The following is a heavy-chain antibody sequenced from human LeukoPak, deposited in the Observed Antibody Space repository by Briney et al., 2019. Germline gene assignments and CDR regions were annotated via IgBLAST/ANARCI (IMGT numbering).Heavy chain of an antibody. Sequence: SETVSLTCAVYGGSFSGYYWSWIRQPPGKGLEWIGEINHSGSTNYNPSLKSRVTISVDTSKNQFSLKLSSVTAADTAVYYCARVGPTMVRGVPSYDYWGQGTLVTVPS. CDR3: ARVGPTMVRGVPSYDY. V-gene: IGHV4-34*01. CDR2: INHSGST. J-gene: IGHJ4*02. CDR1: GGSFSGYY. D-gene: IGHD3-10*01.